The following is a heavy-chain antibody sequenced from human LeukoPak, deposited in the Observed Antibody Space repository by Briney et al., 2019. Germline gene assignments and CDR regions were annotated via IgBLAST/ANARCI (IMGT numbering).Heavy chain of an antibody. J-gene: IGHJ5*02. V-gene: IGHV3-21*01. D-gene: IGHD6-13*01. CDR1: GFTFSSYS. CDR2: ISSSSSYI. Sequence: PGGSLRLSCAASGFTFSSYSMNWVRQAPGEGLEWVSSISSSSSYIYYADSVKGRFAISRDNAKNSLYLQMNSLRAEDTAVYYCASVVAAAGIPWGQGTLVTVSS. CDR3: ASVVAAAGIP.